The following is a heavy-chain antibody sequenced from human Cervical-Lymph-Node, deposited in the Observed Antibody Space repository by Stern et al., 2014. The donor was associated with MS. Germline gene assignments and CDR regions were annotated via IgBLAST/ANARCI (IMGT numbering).Heavy chain of an antibody. CDR1: GYSFTIYY. CDR3: ARHVQGFDY. Sequence: VQLVQSGAEVKKPGESLKISCKLSGYSFTIYYIAWVRQMPGNSLEWMGVIYPYDSDPTYSPSFQGQVPISADKSITTAYLQWSSLRASDTAMYYCARHVQGFDYWGQGTLVTVSS. V-gene: IGHV5-51*01. CDR2: IYPYDSDP. J-gene: IGHJ4*02.